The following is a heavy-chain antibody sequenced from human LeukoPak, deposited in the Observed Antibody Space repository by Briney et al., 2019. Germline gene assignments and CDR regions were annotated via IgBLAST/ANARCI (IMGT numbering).Heavy chain of an antibody. CDR1: GFTFSSYS. CDR3: ARDGGYSNYANSMDV. D-gene: IGHD4-4*01. V-gene: IGHV3-33*01. CDR2: TWYDGSNK. J-gene: IGHJ6*02. Sequence: GGSLRLSCAASGFTFSSYSMHWVRQAPGKGLEWVGLTWYDGSNKYYADSVKGRFTISRDNSKNTLYLQMNSLRAEDTAVYYCARDGGYSNYANSMDVWGRGTTVTVSS.